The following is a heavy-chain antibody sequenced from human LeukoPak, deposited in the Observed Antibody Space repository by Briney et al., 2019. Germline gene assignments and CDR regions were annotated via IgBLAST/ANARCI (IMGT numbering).Heavy chain of an antibody. V-gene: IGHV4-4*09. CDR2: IYTSGST. J-gene: IGHJ4*02. Sequence: MPSETLSLTCTVSGGSISSYYWSWIRQPPGKGLEWIGYIYTSGSTNYNLSLKSRVTISVDTSKNQFSLKLSSVTAADTAVYYCARAAYNWNTYYFDYWGQGTLVTVSS. D-gene: IGHD1-1*01. CDR3: ARAAYNWNTYYFDY. CDR1: GGSISSYY.